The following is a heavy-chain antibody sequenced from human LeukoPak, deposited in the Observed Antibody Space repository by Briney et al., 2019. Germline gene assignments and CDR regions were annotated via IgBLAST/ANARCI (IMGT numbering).Heavy chain of an antibody. Sequence: GGSLRLSCAASGFSFISYGMHWVRQAPGKGLEWVGVISDDGRRKDYADSVKGRFTISRDNSKNTLYLQMNSLRAEDTAVYYCAKDHALYYDSSGYYPFTPEYYFDYWGQGTLVTVSS. CDR1: GFSFISYG. V-gene: IGHV3-30*18. J-gene: IGHJ4*02. CDR3: AKDHALYYDSSGYYPFTPEYYFDY. CDR2: ISDDGRRK. D-gene: IGHD3-22*01.